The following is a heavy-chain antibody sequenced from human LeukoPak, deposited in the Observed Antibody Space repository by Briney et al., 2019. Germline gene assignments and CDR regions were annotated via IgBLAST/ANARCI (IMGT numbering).Heavy chain of an antibody. CDR1: GGSISSGGYY. D-gene: IGHD2-15*01. CDR3: ARGGYCSGGSCYSSSVTT. J-gene: IGHJ5*02. V-gene: IGHV4-31*03. Sequence: SETLSLTCTVSGGSISSGGYYWSWIRQHPGKGLEWIGYIYYSGNTYYNPSLKSRATISVDTSKNQFSLKLSFVTAADTAVYYCARGGYCSGGSCYSSSVTTWGQGTLVTVSS. CDR2: IYYSGNT.